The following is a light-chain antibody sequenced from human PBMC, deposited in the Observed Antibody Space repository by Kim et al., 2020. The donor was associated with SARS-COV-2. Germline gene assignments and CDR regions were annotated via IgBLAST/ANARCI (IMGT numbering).Light chain of an antibody. V-gene: IGLV1-51*01. CDR3: ATWDSSLSVGV. J-gene: IGLJ3*02. Sequence: QSVLTQPPSVSAAPGHKVTISCSGSRSNIGNNPVSWYQQFPGTAPRLITYDNDKRPSGIPDPFSSSKSGTSATLGITGLRTGDEADYYCATWDSSLSVGVFGGGTKVTVL. CDR2: DND. CDR1: RSNIGNNP.